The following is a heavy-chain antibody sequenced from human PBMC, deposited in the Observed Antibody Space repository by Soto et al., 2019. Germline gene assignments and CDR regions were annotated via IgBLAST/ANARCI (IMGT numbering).Heavy chain of an antibody. CDR2: IIPIFGTA. CDR1: GGTFSSYA. J-gene: IGHJ3*02. D-gene: IGHD1-7*01. CDR3: ARDLITGTTDAFDI. V-gene: IGHV1-69*06. Sequence: SVKVSCKASGGTFSSYAISWVRQAPGQGLEWMGGIIPIFGTANYAQKFQGRVTITADKSTSTAYMELSSLRSEDTAVYYCARDLITGTTDAFDIWGQGTMVTVSS.